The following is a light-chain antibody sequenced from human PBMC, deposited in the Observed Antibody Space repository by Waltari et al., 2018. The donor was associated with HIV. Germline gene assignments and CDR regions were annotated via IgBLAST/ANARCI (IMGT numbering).Light chain of an antibody. V-gene: IGLV1-51*02. CDR3: ATLDSSLSAGV. J-gene: IGLJ2*01. CDR1: SPNIGHNL. CDR2: ENN. Sequence: QSVLTQPPSVSAAPGQKVTISCSGSSPNIGHNLVSWYQQLQGTAPKLPIFENNTRPSGSPDRFSGAKSGTSATLGITGLQTGEEAEYYSATLDSSLSAGVFGGGTKLTVL.